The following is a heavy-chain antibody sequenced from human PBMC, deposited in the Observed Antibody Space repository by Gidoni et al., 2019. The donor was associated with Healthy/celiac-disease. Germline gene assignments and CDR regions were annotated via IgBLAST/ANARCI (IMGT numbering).Heavy chain of an antibody. J-gene: IGHJ5*02. V-gene: IGHV4-39*01. CDR1: GGSISSSSYY. D-gene: IGHD6-13*01. Sequence: QLQLQESGPGLVKPSETLSLTCTVSGGSISSSSYYWGWLRQPPGKGLEWIGSIYYSGSTYYNPSLKSRVTISVDTSKNQFSLKLSSVTAADTAVYYCARLGTAAADNWFDPWGQGTLVTVSS. CDR3: ARLGTAAADNWFDP. CDR2: IYYSGST.